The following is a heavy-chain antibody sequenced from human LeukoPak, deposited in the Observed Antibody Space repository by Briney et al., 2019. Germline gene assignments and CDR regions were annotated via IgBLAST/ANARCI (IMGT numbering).Heavy chain of an antibody. CDR2: IKQDGSEK. CDR1: GFTFSTYW. Sequence: GGSLRLSCAASGFTFSTYWMSWVRQAPGKGLEWVANIKQDGSEKYYVASVKGRFTISRDNSKSTLYLQMNSLGAEDTAVYYCAKDAVGGTYVHYFDSWGQGTLVTVSS. D-gene: IGHD1-26*01. J-gene: IGHJ4*02. CDR3: AKDAVGGTYVHYFDS. V-gene: IGHV3-7*03.